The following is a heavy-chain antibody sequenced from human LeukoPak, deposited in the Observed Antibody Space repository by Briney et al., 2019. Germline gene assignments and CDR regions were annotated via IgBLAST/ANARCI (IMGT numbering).Heavy chain of an antibody. D-gene: IGHD1-14*01. CDR2: IRYDGNNK. Sequence: GGTLRLSCGASGFTFSNYGMLWVRQAPGKGLEWVAFIRYDGNNKLYADSMKGRFTISRDNSKNTLYLHINSLRAEDTAVYYCVKDNPLDYWGQGTLVIVSS. CDR3: VKDNPLDY. CDR1: GFTFSNYG. V-gene: IGHV3-30*02. J-gene: IGHJ4*02.